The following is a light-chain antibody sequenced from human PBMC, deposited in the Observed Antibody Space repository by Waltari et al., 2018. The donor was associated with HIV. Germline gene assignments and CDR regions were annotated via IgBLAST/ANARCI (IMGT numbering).Light chain of an antibody. CDR3: SSYAGSNNFGV. CDR2: EVS. J-gene: IGLJ2*01. Sequence: QSALTQPPSASGSPGQSVTISCTGTSSDVGGYNYVSWYQQHPGKAPKLMIYEVSKRPSGVPDRFSGSKSGNPASLTVSGLQAEDEADYYCSSYAGSNNFGVFGGGTKLTVL. CDR1: SSDVGGYNY. V-gene: IGLV2-8*01.